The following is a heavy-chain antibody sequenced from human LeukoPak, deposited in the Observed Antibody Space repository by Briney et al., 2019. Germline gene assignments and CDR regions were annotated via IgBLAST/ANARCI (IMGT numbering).Heavy chain of an antibody. J-gene: IGHJ4*02. CDR2: IKQDGGEI. CDR3: ARGYYYDSREE. V-gene: IGHV3-7*03. D-gene: IGHD3-22*01. CDR1: GFSFSSYW. Sequence: GGSLRLSCAASGFSFSSYWMTWVRQAPGKGLEWVANIKQDGGEIYYVDSVKGRFTISRDNSKNTVYLQMNSLRAEDTAVYYCARGYYYDSREEWGQGTLVTVSS.